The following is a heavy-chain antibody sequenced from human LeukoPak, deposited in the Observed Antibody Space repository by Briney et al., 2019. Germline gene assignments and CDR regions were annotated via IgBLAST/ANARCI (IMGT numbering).Heavy chain of an antibody. J-gene: IGHJ4*02. D-gene: IGHD4/OR15-4a*01. CDR3: ASGLYGGVFDN. CDR2: ISTSSDST. V-gene: IGHV3-23*01. CDR1: GFTFSNYA. Sequence: GGSLRLSCVMSGFTFSNYAMNWVRQAPGKGLEWVSDISTSSDSTYHIESVRSRYTISRDNSKNTLYLQMNSLRVDDTAVYYCASGLYGGVFDNWGQGTLVTVSS.